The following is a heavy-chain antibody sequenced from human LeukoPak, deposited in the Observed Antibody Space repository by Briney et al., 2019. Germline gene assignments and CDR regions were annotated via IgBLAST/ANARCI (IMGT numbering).Heavy chain of an antibody. CDR2: IYYSGST. CDR3: ARQPPGYSYGSPYYYGMDV. CDR1: GGSISNYY. Sequence: SETLSLTCTVSGGSISNYYWSWIRQPPGKGLEWIGYIYYSGSTNYNPSLKSRVTISVDTSKNQFSLKLSSVTAADTAVYYCARQPPGYSYGSPYYYGMDVWGQGTTVTVSS. D-gene: IGHD5-18*01. J-gene: IGHJ6*02. V-gene: IGHV4-59*08.